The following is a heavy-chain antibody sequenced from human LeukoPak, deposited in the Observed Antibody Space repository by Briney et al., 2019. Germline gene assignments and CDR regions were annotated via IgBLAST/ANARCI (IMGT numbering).Heavy chain of an antibody. V-gene: IGHV3-23*01. J-gene: IGHJ4*02. Sequence: GGSLRLSCAASGFSFSSHAMNWVRQAPGKGLEWVSAISGSGSHTYCADSVRGRFTISRDNSKSTLYLQMNSLRAEDTAAYYCAKDVRGYNRPFDYWGQGTLVTVSS. CDR1: GFSFSSHA. CDR2: ISGSGSHT. CDR3: AKDVRGYNRPFDY. D-gene: IGHD3-10*02.